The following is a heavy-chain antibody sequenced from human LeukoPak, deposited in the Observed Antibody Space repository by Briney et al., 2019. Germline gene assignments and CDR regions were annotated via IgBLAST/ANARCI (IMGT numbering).Heavy chain of an antibody. V-gene: IGHV3-48*04. CDR2: ISSSGNTI. CDR3: ARKAPRGTGDFDY. CDR1: GFAFSTYA. Sequence: GGSLRLSCAASGFAFSTYAMNWVRQAPGKGLEWVSYISSSGNTIYHADSVEGRFTISRDNAKNSLYLQMNSLRAEDTAVYYCARKAPRGTGDFDYWGQGTLVTVSS. D-gene: IGHD1-1*01. J-gene: IGHJ4*02.